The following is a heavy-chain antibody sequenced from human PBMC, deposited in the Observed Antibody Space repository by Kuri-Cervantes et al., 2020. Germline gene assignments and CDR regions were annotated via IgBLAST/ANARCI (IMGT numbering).Heavy chain of an antibody. CDR2: MNPNSDNT. Sequence: ASVKVSCKASGYTFTSYDINWVRQATGQGLEWMGWMNPNSDNTGYAQKFQGRVTMTRDTSTSTVYMELSSLRSEDTAVYYCARETIPQWLVPLSYYYYYGMDVWGQGTTVTVSS. CDR1: GYTFTSYD. V-gene: IGHV1-8*01. CDR3: ARETIPQWLVPLSYYYYYGMDV. D-gene: IGHD6-19*01. J-gene: IGHJ6*02.